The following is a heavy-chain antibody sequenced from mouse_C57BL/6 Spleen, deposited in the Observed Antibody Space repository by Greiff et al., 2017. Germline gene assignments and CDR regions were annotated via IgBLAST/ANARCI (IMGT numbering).Heavy chain of an antibody. CDR2: IYPGNGDT. CDR3: AQTAQALFAMDY. V-gene: IGHV1-12*01. D-gene: IGHD3-2*02. J-gene: IGHJ4*01. Sequence: QVQLQQSGAELLRPGASVKMSCKASGYTFTSYNMHWVKQTPRQGLEWIGAIYPGNGDTSYNQKFKGKATLTVDKSSSTAYMQLSSLTSEDSAVYFCAQTAQALFAMDYWGQGTSVTVSS. CDR1: GYTFTSYN.